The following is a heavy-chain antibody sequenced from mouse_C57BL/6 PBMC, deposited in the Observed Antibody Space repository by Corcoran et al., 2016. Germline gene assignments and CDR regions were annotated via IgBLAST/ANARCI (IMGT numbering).Heavy chain of an antibody. J-gene: IGHJ4*01. CDR3: APVRRDSDYAMDY. CDR1: GFNIKNTY. D-gene: IGHD2-14*01. V-gene: IGHV14-3*01. Sequence: EVQLQQSVAELVRPGASVKLSCTASGFNIKNTYMHWVKQRPEQGLEWIGRIDPANGNTKYAPKFQGKATITADTSSNTAYLQLRSLTSEDSAVYFCAPVRRDSDYAMDYWGQGTSVTVSS. CDR2: IDPANGNT.